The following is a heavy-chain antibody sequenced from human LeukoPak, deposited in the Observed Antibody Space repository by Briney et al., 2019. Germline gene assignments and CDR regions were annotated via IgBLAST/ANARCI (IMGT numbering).Heavy chain of an antibody. CDR1: GFTFNTFN. J-gene: IGHJ4*02. CDR3: ARGHYDVLAASYKWTPDY. D-gene: IGHD3-9*01. V-gene: IGHV3-21*01. Sequence: GGSLRLSCAASGFTFNTFNMNWVRQAPGKGLEWVSSITSGGDYIYYADSVKGRFTTSRDTAKNSLSLQLNSLRVEDTAVYYCARGHYDVLAASYKWTPDYWGQGPLVTVSS. CDR2: ITSGGDYI.